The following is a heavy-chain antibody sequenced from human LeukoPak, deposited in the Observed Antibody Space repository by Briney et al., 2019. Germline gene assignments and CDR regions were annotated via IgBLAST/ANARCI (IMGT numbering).Heavy chain of an antibody. CDR2: TYTSGSA. D-gene: IGHD6-13*01. Sequence: SETLSLTCTVSGGSISSYDWSWIRQPAGKGLEWIGRTYTSGSANYNPSLKSRVTMSVDMSKNQFSLKLSSMIAADTAVYYCARVSSSWYQDWYFDLWGRGTLVTVPS. CDR1: GGSISSYD. CDR3: ARVSSSWYQDWYFDL. V-gene: IGHV4-4*07. J-gene: IGHJ2*01.